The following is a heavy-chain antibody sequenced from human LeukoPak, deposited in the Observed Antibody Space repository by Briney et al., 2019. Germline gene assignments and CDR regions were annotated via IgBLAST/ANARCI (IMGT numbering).Heavy chain of an antibody. CDR1: GGPISSYY. D-gene: IGHD3-3*01. J-gene: IGHJ6*02. Sequence: SETLSLTCTVSGGPISSYYWSWIRQPAGKGLEWIGRIYTSGSTNYNPSLKSRVTMSVDTSKNQFSLKLSSVTAADTAVYYCARDYDFWSGYYTYGMDVWGQGTTVTVSS. CDR2: IYTSGST. CDR3: ARDYDFWSGYYTYGMDV. V-gene: IGHV4-4*07.